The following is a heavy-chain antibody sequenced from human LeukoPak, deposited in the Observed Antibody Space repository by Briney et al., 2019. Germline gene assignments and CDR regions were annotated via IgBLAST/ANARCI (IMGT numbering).Heavy chain of an antibody. J-gene: IGHJ6*03. CDR2: IRYDGSNK. Sequence: GGSLRLSCAASGFTFSSYGMHRVRQAPGKGLEWVAFIRYDGSNKYYADSVKGRFTISRDNSKNTLYLQMNSLRAEDTAVYYCAKDVWYQLLSSYMDVWGKGTTVTISS. D-gene: IGHD2-2*01. CDR3: AKDVWYQLLSSYMDV. CDR1: GFTFSSYG. V-gene: IGHV3-30*02.